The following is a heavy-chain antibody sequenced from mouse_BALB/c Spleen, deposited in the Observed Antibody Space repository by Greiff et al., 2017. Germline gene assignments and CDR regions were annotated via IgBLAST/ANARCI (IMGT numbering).Heavy chain of an antibody. CDR3: ARGPRYDYFDY. J-gene: IGHJ2*01. CDR2: IFPGSGNT. Sequence: QVQLQQSGPELVKPGASVKISCKASGYSFTSYYIHWVKQRPGQGLEWIGWIFPGSGNTKYNEKFKGKATLTADTSSSTAYMQLSSLTSEDSAVYFCARGPRYDYFDYWGQGTTLTVSS. D-gene: IGHD2-14*01. V-gene: IGHV1-66*01. CDR1: GYSFTSYY.